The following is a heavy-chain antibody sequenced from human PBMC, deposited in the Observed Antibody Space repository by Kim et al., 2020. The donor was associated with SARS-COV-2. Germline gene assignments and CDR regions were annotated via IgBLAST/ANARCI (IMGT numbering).Heavy chain of an antibody. CDR3: AKGSGWYFDN. CDR1: GFTFSSYA. V-gene: IGHV3-23*01. Sequence: GGSLRLSCAASGFTFSSYAMSWVRQPPGKGLEWVSAISGGGGYTNDADSVKGRFAISRDNSKNTLYLQMNSLRAEDTAVYYCAKGSGWYFDNWAQGTLVTVSS. D-gene: IGHD6-19*01. J-gene: IGHJ4*02. CDR2: ISGGGGYT.